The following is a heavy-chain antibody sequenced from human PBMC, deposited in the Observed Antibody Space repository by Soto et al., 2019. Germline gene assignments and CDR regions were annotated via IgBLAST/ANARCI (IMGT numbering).Heavy chain of an antibody. Sequence: SETLSLTCTVSGGSISSGGYYWSWIRQHPGKGLEWIGYIYYSGSTYYNPSLKSRVTISVDTSKNQFSLKLSSVTAADTAVYYCARALTLCSGGSCYSFAFDIWGQGTMVTVSS. D-gene: IGHD2-15*01. J-gene: IGHJ3*02. CDR3: ARALTLCSGGSCYSFAFDI. CDR2: IYYSGST. CDR1: GGSISSGGYY. V-gene: IGHV4-31*03.